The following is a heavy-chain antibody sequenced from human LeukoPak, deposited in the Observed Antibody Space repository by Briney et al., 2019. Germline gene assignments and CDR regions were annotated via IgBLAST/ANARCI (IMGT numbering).Heavy chain of an antibody. CDR3: DGGREAFSYGWWMEAFDI. J-gene: IGHJ3*02. D-gene: IGHD5-18*01. V-gene: IGHV1-18*01. CDR2: ISAYNGNT. Sequence: ASVKVSCKASGYTFTSYGISWVRQAPGQGLEWMGWISAYNGNTNYAQKLQVRVTMTTATYTSTAYMELRSLRSDDTAVYYCDGGREAFSYGWWMEAFDIWGQGTMVTVSS. CDR1: GYTFTSYG.